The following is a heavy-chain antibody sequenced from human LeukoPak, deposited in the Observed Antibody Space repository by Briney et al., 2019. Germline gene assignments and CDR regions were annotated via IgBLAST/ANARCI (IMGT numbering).Heavy chain of an antibody. CDR2: ISGSGANT. J-gene: IGHJ4*02. CDR1: GFTFSSCA. V-gene: IGHV3-23*01. Sequence: GGSLRLSCAASGFTFSSCALSWVRLAPGKGLEWVSSISGSGANTYYADFVQGRFTVSRDNSSNTLYLQMNSLRADDTAVYYCAGRDYSGSGTYYNPLDYWGQGTLVTVSS. CDR3: AGRDYSGSGTYYNPLDY. D-gene: IGHD3-10*01.